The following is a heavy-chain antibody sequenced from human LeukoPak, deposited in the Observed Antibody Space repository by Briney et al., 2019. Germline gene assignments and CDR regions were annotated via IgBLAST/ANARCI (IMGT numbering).Heavy chain of an antibody. D-gene: IGHD6-19*01. J-gene: IGHJ4*02. CDR3: AKGSGIAVAGNFDY. CDR1: GFTFSSYA. CDR2: ISYDGSNK. Sequence: QTGRSLRLSCAASGFTFSSYAMHWVRQAPGKGLXXXXXISYDGSNKYYADSVKGRFTISRDNSKNTLYLQMNSLRAEDTAVYYCAKGSGIAVAGNFDYWGQGTLVTVSS. V-gene: IGHV3-30*04.